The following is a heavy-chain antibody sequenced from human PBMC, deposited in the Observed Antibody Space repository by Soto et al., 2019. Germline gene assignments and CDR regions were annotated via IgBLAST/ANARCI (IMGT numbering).Heavy chain of an antibody. J-gene: IGHJ4*02. CDR2: VNGDGSST. D-gene: IGHD6-6*01. CDR1: GFTFSSYW. CDR3: ARGGPYSSSEVDY. V-gene: IGHV3-74*01. Sequence: EVQLVESGGGLVQPGGSLRLSCAASGFTFSSYWMHWVRQAPGKGLVWVSRVNGDGSSTSYADSVKGRFTISRDNAKNTLYLQMNSQRVEDTAVYYCARGGPYSSSEVDYWGQGTLVTVSS.